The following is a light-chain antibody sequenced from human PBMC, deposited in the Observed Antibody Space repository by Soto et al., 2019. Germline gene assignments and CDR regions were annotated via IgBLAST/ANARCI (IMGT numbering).Light chain of an antibody. CDR3: CSYAGSYSWV. V-gene: IGLV2-11*01. CDR2: DVI. Sequence: QSVLTQPRSVSGSPGQSVTISCTGSSGDVGTYNYVSWYQQYPGKAPKLIIYDVIKRPSGVTDRFSGYKSGNTASLTISGLHAEDEADYYCCSYAGSYSWVFGGGTKLTV. CDR1: SGDVGTYNY. J-gene: IGLJ3*02.